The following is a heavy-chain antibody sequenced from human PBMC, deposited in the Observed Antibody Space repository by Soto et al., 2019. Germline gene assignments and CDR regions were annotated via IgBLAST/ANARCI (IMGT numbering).Heavy chain of an antibody. Sequence: GASVKVSCKASGGTFSSYAISWVRQAPGQGLEWMGGIIPIFGTANYAQKFQGRVTITADESTSTAYMELSSLRSEDTAVYYCARVSLVVVRSYYYGMDVWGPGTTVTVS. J-gene: IGHJ6*02. CDR1: GGTFSSYA. CDR2: IIPIFGTA. V-gene: IGHV1-69*13. CDR3: ARVSLVVVRSYYYGMDV. D-gene: IGHD3-22*01.